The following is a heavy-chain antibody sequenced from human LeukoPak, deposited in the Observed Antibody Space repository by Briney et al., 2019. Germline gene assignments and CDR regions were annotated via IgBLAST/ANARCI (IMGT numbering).Heavy chain of an antibody. CDR1: GYTFTSYY. CDR2: INPSGGST. V-gene: IGHV1-46*01. J-gene: IGHJ5*02. Sequence: ASVKVSCTASGYTFTSYYMHWVRQAPGQGLEWMGIINPSGGSTSYAQKFQGRVTMTRDTSTSTVYMELSSLRSEDTAVYYCARVAVTTGGFDPWGQGTLVTVSS. D-gene: IGHD4-17*01. CDR3: ARVAVTTGGFDP.